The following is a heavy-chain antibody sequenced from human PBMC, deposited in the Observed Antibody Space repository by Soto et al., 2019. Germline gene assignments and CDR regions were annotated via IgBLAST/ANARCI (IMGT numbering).Heavy chain of an antibody. CDR1: GLDLENYG. J-gene: IGHJ4*02. D-gene: IGHD5-18*01. CDR2: ISADGTTK. CDR3: VKDGGGVRYNYNIRGDS. Sequence: QVQLVESGGGVVHPGRSLRLSCVASGLDLENYGIHWVRQAPGEGLEWVAVISADGTTKAYIDSVRGRFTISRDNSRSTVFLQMKSLRREDTAMYYCVKDGGGVRYNYNIRGDSWGQGTQVTVSS. V-gene: IGHV3-30*18.